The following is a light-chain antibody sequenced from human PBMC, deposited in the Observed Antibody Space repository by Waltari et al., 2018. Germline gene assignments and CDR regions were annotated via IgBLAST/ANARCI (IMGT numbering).Light chain of an antibody. Sequence: IVMTQSPATLSVSPGETAPASCRASRRINNNLAWSQQKPGQAPRLLIYGAFTRATAIPARVSGSGSGTEFTLTLSSVQSEDFAVYYCQQYNDWPTFGQGTKLEI. CDR3: QQYNDWPT. CDR1: RRINNN. V-gene: IGKV3-15*01. CDR2: GAF. J-gene: IGKJ2*01.